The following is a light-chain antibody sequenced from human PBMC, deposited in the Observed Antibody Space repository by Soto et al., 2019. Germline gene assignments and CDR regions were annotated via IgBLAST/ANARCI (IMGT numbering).Light chain of an antibody. Sequence: DIQMTQSPSSLSASVGDRVTITCRASQIISNFLNWYQQKPGKAPKLLISGASNLQSGVPSRFSGSGSGTDFTLTISSLQPEDVATYYCQKYNSAPLTFGGGTKVDIK. V-gene: IGKV1-39*01. CDR1: QIISNF. CDR3: QKYNSAPLT. J-gene: IGKJ4*01. CDR2: GAS.